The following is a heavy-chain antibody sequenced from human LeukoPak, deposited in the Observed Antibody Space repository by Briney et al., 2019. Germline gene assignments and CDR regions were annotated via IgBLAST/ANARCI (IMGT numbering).Heavy chain of an antibody. CDR3: ARSRESRAARRNRTNWFDP. V-gene: IGHV4-34*01. D-gene: IGHD6-6*01. J-gene: IGHJ5*02. Sequence: NPSETLSLTCAVYGGSFSGYYWSWIRQPPGKGLEWIGEINHSGSTNYNPSLKSRVTISVDTSKNQFSLKLSSVTAADTAVYYCARSRESRAARRNRTNWFDPWGQGTLVTVSS. CDR1: GGSFSGYY. CDR2: INHSGST.